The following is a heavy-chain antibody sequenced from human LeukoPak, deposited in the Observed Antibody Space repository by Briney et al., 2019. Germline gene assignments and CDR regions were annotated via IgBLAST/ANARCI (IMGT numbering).Heavy chain of an antibody. Sequence: SETLSLTCTVSGGSISSSSYYWGWIRQPPGKGLEWIGSIYYSGSTYYNPSLKSRVTISVDTSKNPFSLKLSSVTAADTAVYYCASTYSGSYGFDYWGQGTLVTVSS. D-gene: IGHD1-26*01. J-gene: IGHJ4*02. CDR1: GGSISSSSYY. CDR2: IYYSGST. CDR3: ASTYSGSYGFDY. V-gene: IGHV4-39*01.